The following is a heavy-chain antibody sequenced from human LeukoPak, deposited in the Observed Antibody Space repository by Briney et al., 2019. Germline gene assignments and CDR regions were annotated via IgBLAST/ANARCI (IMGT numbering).Heavy chain of an antibody. CDR2: ISSSSSYI. D-gene: IGHD2-2*01. CDR1: GFTFSSYS. Sequence: GGSLRLSCAASGFTFSSYSMNWVRQAPGKGLEWVSSISSSSSYIYYADSVKGRFTISRDNAKNSLYLQMNSLRAEDTAVYYCASLSYQLLFETPNFDYWGQGTLVIVSS. CDR3: ASLSYQLLFETPNFDY. V-gene: IGHV3-21*01. J-gene: IGHJ4*02.